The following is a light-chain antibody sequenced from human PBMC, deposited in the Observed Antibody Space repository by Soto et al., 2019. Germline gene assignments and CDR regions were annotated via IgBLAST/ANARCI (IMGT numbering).Light chain of an antibody. Sequence: DIQINQSPSSLSASVGDRVTITCRASQNIRNSLNWYQQKPGKAPKFLIYASSTLQSGVPSRFSGSASGTDFSLTISSLQPEDFATYYCQQGYSSPLTFGQGTKVDIK. CDR1: QNIRNS. V-gene: IGKV1-39*01. CDR2: ASS. J-gene: IGKJ1*01. CDR3: QQGYSSPLT.